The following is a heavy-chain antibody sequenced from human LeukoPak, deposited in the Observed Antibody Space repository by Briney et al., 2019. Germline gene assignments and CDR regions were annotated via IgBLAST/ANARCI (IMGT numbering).Heavy chain of an antibody. V-gene: IGHV3-21*01. Sequence: PGGSLRLSCAASGFTFSSYTMDWVRQAPGKGLEWVSSISSSSGYIYYADSVKGRFTISRDNAKNSLYLQMDSLRAEDTAVYYCARVVISSGCFDYWGQGTLVTASS. J-gene: IGHJ4*02. CDR2: ISSSSGYI. CDR3: ARVVISSGCFDY. CDR1: GFTFSSYT. D-gene: IGHD6-25*01.